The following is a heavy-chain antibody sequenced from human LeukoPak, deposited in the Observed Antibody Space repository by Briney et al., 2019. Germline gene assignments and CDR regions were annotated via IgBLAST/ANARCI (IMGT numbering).Heavy chain of an antibody. CDR3: ARRRRTYGAFI. V-gene: IGHV4-34*01. CDR1: GGSFSGYY. D-gene: IGHD4-17*01. CDR2: INHSGST. J-gene: IGHJ3*02. Sequence: SETLSLTCAVYGGSFSGYYWSWIRQPPGKGLEWIGEINHSGSTNYNPSLKSRVTISVDTSKNQFSLKLSSVTAADTAVYYCARRRRTYGAFIWGQGTMATVSS.